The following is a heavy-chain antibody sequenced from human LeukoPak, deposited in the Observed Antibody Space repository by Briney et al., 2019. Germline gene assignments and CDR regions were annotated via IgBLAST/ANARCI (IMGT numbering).Heavy chain of an antibody. CDR3: ARGYSAIEY. D-gene: IGHD5-12*01. CDR1: GGSIRSGGYY. V-gene: IGHV4-31*03. CDR2: IYYTGKT. Sequence: SETLSLTCTVSGGSIRSGGYYWSWIRQHPGKGLEWIGYIYYTGKTYYNPSLKSRVTISVDTSKNQFSLKLRSVTAADTAVYYCARGYSAIEYWGQGTLVTVSS. J-gene: IGHJ4*02.